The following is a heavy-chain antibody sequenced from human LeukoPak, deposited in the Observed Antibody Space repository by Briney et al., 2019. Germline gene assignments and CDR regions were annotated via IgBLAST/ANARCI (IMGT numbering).Heavy chain of an antibody. J-gene: IGHJ3*02. CDR3: AREGLTTTPNNALDI. D-gene: IGHD4-11*01. Sequence: PGGSLRLSCVASGFTFSSDAMNWVRLAPGKGLEWVAVIWYDENKKYYGDSVKGRFTISRDNFKSTLYLQMNSLRVEDTAVYYCAREGLTTTPNNALDIWGQGTMVTVSS. CDR2: IWYDENKK. V-gene: IGHV3-33*08. CDR1: GFTFSSDA.